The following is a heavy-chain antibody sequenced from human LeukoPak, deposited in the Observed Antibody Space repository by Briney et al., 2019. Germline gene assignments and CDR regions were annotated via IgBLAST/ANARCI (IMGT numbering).Heavy chain of an antibody. D-gene: IGHD6-13*01. Sequence: PGGSLRLSCAASGFTVNNNYMSRVRQAPGKGLESVSLIYGSGSTYYADFVKGRFTISRDNSKNTLYLQMNSLRAEDTAVYYCAKDLAFSSSWRGEVWFDPWGQGTLVTVSS. CDR1: GFTVNNNY. J-gene: IGHJ5*02. CDR2: IYGSGST. CDR3: AKDLAFSSSWRGEVWFDP. V-gene: IGHV3-66*01.